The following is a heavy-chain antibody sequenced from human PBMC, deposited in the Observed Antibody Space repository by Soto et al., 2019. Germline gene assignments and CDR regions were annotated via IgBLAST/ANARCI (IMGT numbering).Heavy chain of an antibody. V-gene: IGHV3-7*02. D-gene: IGHD6-13*01. J-gene: IGHJ4*02. CDR3: ASLDSSSSPPN. Sequence: EAQVVESGGGLVQPGGSLRLSCAASGFTFSSYWMSWVRQAPGKGLEWVANIKHDGSEKYYVDSVKGRFTISRDNAKDSLYLQRNSLRAEDTAVYSCASLDSSSSPPNWGQGTLVIVSS. CDR2: IKHDGSEK. CDR1: GFTFSSYW.